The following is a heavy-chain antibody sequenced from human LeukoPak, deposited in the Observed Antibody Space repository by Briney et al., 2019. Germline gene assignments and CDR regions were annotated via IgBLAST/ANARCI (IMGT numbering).Heavy chain of an antibody. Sequence: LRLSCAASGFTFSNYAMSWVRQAPGKGLEWIGYIYYSGSTYYNPSLKSRVTISVDTSKNQFSLKLSSVTAADTAVYYCARVSAILEWLTLDYWGQGTLVTVSS. J-gene: IGHJ4*02. D-gene: IGHD3-3*01. V-gene: IGHV4-30-4*01. CDR3: ARVSAILEWLTLDY. CDR1: GFTFSNYA. CDR2: IYYSGST.